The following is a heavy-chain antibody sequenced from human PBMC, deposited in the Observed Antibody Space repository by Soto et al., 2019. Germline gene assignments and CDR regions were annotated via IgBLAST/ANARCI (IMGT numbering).Heavy chain of an antibody. D-gene: IGHD6-19*01. CDR1: GGSITRNDHY. CDR3: ARLGSSGWYQGSYFDY. V-gene: IGHV4-39*01. J-gene: IGHJ4*02. Sequence: QLQLQESGPGLVRPSETLSLICTVSGGSITRNDHYWGWIRQSPGKGLEWIGDIKSSGSTNYNLSPRCRVSMSVETSKNQFSLKMNSVTAADTAVYYCARLGSSGWYQGSYFDYWGQGTLVTVSS. CDR2: IKSSGST.